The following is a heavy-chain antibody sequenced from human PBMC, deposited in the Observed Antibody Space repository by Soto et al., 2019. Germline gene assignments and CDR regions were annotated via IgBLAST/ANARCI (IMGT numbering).Heavy chain of an antibody. Sequence: QVQLVQSGAEVKKPGASVKVSCKASGYTFTSYGISWVRQAPGQGLEWMGWISAYNGNTNYAQKLQGRVTMTTDTSTSTDYMEMRSLRSDDTAVYYGARDRGSYALDYWGQGTLVTVSS. J-gene: IGHJ4*02. CDR2: ISAYNGNT. V-gene: IGHV1-18*01. D-gene: IGHD1-26*01. CDR1: GYTFTSYG. CDR3: ARDRGSYALDY.